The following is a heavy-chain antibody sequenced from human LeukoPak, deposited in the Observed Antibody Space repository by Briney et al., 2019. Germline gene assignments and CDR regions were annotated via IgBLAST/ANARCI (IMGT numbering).Heavy chain of an antibody. J-gene: IGHJ4*02. V-gene: IGHV4-39*01. CDR2: IYYSGST. CDR3: ARVRNWNYAY. CDR1: GGSISSSSYY. Sequence: PSETLSLTCTVSGGSISSSSYYWGWIRQPPGKGLEWIGIIYYSGSTYYNPSLKSRVTISVDTSKNQFSLKLSSVTAADTAVYYCARVRNWNYAYWGQGTLVTVSS. D-gene: IGHD1-7*01.